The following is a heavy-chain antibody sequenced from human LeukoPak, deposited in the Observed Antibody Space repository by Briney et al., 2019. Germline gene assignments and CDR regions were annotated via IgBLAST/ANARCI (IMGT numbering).Heavy chain of an antibody. D-gene: IGHD2-21*02. J-gene: IGHJ6*02. CDR3: ARVVVVTAIYYYYYGMDV. V-gene: IGHV4-34*01. Sequence: SETLSLTCAGYGGSFSGYYWSWIRQPPGKGLEWIGEINHSGSTNYNPSLKSRVTISVDTSKNQFSLKLSSVTAADTAVYYCARVVVVTAIYYYYYGMDVWGQGTTVTVSS. CDR1: GGSFSGYY. CDR2: INHSGST.